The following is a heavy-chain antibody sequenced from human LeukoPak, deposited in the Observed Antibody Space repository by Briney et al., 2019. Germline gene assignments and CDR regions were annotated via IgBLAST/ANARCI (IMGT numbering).Heavy chain of an antibody. CDR2: IKQDGSEK. CDR3: ARDFVYCSGGSCYSGDWYYFDY. CDR1: GFTFSSYW. Sequence: GGSLRLSCAASGFTFSSYWVSWVRQAPGKGLEWVANIKQDGSEKYYVDSVKGRFTISRDNAKNSLYLQMNSLRAEDTAVYYCARDFVYCSGGSCYSGDWYYFDYWGQGTLVTVSS. D-gene: IGHD2-15*01. J-gene: IGHJ4*02. V-gene: IGHV3-7*01.